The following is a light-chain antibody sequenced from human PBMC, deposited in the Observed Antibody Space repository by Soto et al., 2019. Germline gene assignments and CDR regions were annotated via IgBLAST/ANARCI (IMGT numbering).Light chain of an antibody. V-gene: IGKV3-15*01. Sequence: EIVMTQSPATLSVSPGERATLSCRASQSVSSNLAWYQQKPGQTPKLLIYVASTRATGIPARFSGSGSGTAFTLTISSVQSEDFAVYYCQQYNVWPLTFGGGTKVEFK. CDR1: QSVSSN. CDR3: QQYNVWPLT. J-gene: IGKJ4*01. CDR2: VAS.